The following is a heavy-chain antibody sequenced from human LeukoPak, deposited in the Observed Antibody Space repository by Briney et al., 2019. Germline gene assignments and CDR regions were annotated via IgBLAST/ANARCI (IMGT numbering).Heavy chain of an antibody. D-gene: IGHD1-14*01. Sequence: GGSLRLSCAASGFTFSSYGMSWVRQAPGKGLEWVSAIGGRDGSTYYADSVKGRFTISRDNSKNTLYLQMNSLRAEDTAVYYCARDPGGTDWGQGTLVTVSS. CDR2: IGGRDGST. J-gene: IGHJ4*02. V-gene: IGHV3-23*01. CDR3: ARDPGGTD. CDR1: GFTFSSYG.